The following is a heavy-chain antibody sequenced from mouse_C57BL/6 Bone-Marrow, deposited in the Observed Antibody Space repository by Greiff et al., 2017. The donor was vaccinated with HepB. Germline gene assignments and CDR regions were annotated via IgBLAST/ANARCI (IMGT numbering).Heavy chain of an antibody. CDR2: IDPENGDT. Sequence: EVKLVESGAELVRPGASVKLSCTASGFNIKDDYMHWVKQRPEQGLEWIGWIDPENGDTEYASKFQGKATITADTSSNTAYLQLSSLTSEDTAVYYCTTRSDYDAYWGQGTLVTVSA. CDR3: TTRSDYDAY. V-gene: IGHV14-4*01. J-gene: IGHJ3*01. CDR1: GFNIKDDY. D-gene: IGHD2-4*01.